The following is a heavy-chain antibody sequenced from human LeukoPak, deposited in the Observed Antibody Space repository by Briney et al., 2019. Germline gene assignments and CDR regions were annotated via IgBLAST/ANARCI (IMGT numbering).Heavy chain of an antibody. D-gene: IGHD2-8*01. CDR2: FSYSGST. CDR1: GGSISSSSYY. J-gene: IGHJ4*02. CDR3: ARDTSGFGY. V-gene: IGHV4-39*02. Sequence: PSETLSLTCTVSGGSISSSSYYWGWIRQPPGKGLEWIGSFSYSGSTYYNPSLKSRVTISADTSKIQFSLNLSSVSAADTAVYYCARDTSGFGYWGQGTLVTVSS.